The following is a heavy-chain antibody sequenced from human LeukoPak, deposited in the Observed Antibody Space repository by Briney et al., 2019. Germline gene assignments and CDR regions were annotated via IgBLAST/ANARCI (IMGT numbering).Heavy chain of an antibody. Sequence: GGSLRLSCAVSGFTVSSNFMSWVRQAPGKGLEWVSVIYSGGSTYYADSVKGRFTISRDNSKNTLYLQMNNLRAEDTAVYYCARVDTTLSYKLDYWGQGTLVTVSS. CDR2: IYSGGST. D-gene: IGHD1-1*01. J-gene: IGHJ4*02. V-gene: IGHV3-53*01. CDR1: GFTVSSNF. CDR3: ARVDTTLSYKLDY.